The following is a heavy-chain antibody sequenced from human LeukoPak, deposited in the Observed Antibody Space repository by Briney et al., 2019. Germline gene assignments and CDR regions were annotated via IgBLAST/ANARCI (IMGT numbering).Heavy chain of an antibody. Sequence: SETLSLTCAVSGASISSNNWWSWVRQPPGKGLEWIGEIFFTGTTTYNPSLKSRVTISVDTSKNQFSLKLSSVTAADTAVYYCARVRYDNWFDPWGQGTLVTVSS. J-gene: IGHJ5*02. D-gene: IGHD1-14*01. CDR3: ARVRYDNWFDP. V-gene: IGHV4-4*02. CDR1: GASISSNNW. CDR2: IFFTGTT.